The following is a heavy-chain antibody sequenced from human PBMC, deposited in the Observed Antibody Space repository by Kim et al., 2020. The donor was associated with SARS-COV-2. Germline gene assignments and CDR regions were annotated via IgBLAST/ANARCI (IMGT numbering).Heavy chain of an antibody. J-gene: IGHJ6*02. CDR2: IKSETDGGTT. D-gene: IGHD6-13*01. Sequence: GGSLRLSCAASGFTFNKAWMNWVRQAPGKGLEWVGLIKSETDGGTTDYAAPVKGRFTISRDDSQNTLYLQMNSLKTEDTAVYYCATARVAAGGHYYYYGMEFWGQGTTVTVSS. CDR3: ATARVAAGGHYYYYGMEF. CDR1: GFTFNKAW. V-gene: IGHV3-15*01.